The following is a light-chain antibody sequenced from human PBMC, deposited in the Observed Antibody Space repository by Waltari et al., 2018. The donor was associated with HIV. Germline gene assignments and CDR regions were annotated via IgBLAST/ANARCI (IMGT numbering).Light chain of an antibody. CDR1: QGIGSN. CDR3: QHLNTYPLFT. Sequence: DIQLTQSPSFMSASVGDRVTITCRASQGIGSNLAWYRQNPGQAPRLLIFAASTLESGVPSRFSGSGSGTEFALTIKSLKPEDFATYYCQHLNTYPLFTFGPGTTVDIK. J-gene: IGKJ3*01. CDR2: AAS. V-gene: IGKV1-9*01.